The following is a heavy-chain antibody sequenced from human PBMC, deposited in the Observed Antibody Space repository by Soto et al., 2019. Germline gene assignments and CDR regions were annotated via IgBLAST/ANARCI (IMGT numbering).Heavy chain of an antibody. CDR1: GGSISSYY. D-gene: IGHD4-17*01. Sequence: QVQLQESGPGLVKPSETLSLTCTVSGGSISSYYWSWIRQPAGKGLEWIGRIYTSGSTNYNPSLKSRVTMSVDTSKNQFSLKLTSVTAADTAVYYCAREGQPTYGDYNWFDPWGQGTLVTVSS. J-gene: IGHJ5*02. V-gene: IGHV4-4*07. CDR3: AREGQPTYGDYNWFDP. CDR2: IYTSGST.